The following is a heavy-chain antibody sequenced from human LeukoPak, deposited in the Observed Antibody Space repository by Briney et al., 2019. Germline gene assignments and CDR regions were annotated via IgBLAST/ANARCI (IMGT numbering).Heavy chain of an antibody. CDR1: GGSISSGGYY. J-gene: IGHJ4*02. CDR3: ARVSRGDLDY. V-gene: IGHV4-31*03. Sequence: TSETLSLTCTVSGGSISSGGYYWSWIRQPPGKGLEWIGYIYYSGSTYYNPSLKSRVTISVDTSKNQFSLKLSSVTAADTAVYYCARVSRGDLDYWGQGTLVTVSS. D-gene: IGHD4-17*01. CDR2: IYYSGST.